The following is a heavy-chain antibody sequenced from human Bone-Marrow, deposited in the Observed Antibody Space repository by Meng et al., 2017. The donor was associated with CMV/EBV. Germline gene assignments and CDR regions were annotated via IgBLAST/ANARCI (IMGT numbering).Heavy chain of an antibody. CDR1: GGTFSSYT. CDR3: ASRTGYCSSTSCRADEPGVDY. Sequence: SVKVSCKASGGTFSSYTISWVRQAPGQGLEWMGRIIPILGIANYAQKFQGRVTITADKSTSTAYMELSSLRSEDTAVYYCASRTGYCSSTSCRADEPGVDYWGQGTLVTV. CDR2: IIPILGIA. J-gene: IGHJ4*02. D-gene: IGHD2-2*01. V-gene: IGHV1-69*02.